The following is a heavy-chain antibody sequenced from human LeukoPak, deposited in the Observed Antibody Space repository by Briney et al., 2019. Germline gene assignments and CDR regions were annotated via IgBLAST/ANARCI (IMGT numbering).Heavy chain of an antibody. D-gene: IGHD4-23*01. J-gene: IGHJ4*02. Sequence: GGSLRLSCAASGFTFSSYGMHWVRQAPGKGLEWVAVISYDGSNKYYADSVKGRFTISRDNSKNTLYLQMNSLRAEDTAVYYCAKDPGYGGNSACDYWGQGTLVTVSS. CDR1: GFTFSSYG. V-gene: IGHV3-30*18. CDR3: AKDPGYGGNSACDY. CDR2: ISYDGSNK.